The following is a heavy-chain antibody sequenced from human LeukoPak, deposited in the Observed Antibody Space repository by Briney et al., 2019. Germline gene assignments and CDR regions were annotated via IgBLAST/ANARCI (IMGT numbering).Heavy chain of an antibody. V-gene: IGHV4-34*01. CDR2: INHSGST. CDR3: AADRQCSSARCYPMKFDS. J-gene: IGHJ4*02. D-gene: IGHD2-2*01. Sequence: SETLSLTCAVYGGSFSGYYWSWIRQPPGKGLEWIGEINHSGSTNYNPSLKSRVTISVDTSKNQFSLKLSSVTAADTAVYYCAADRQCSSARCYPMKFDSWGQGTLVTVSS. CDR1: GGSFSGYY.